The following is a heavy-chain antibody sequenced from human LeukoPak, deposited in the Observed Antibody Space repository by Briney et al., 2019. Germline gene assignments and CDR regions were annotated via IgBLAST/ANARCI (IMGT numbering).Heavy chain of an antibody. V-gene: IGHV1-69*05. D-gene: IGHD2-21*01. CDR3: ARGDPSAFDI. CDR2: IIPIFGTA. CDR1: GGTFSSYA. Sequence: EASVKVSCKASGGTFSSYAISWVRQAPGQGLEWMGGIIPIFGTANYAQKLQGRVTMTTDTSTSTAYMELRSLRSDDTAVYYCARGDPSAFDIWGQGTMVTVSS. J-gene: IGHJ3*02.